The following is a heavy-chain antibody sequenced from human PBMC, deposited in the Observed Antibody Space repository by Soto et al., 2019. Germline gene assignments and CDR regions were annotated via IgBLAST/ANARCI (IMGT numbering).Heavy chain of an antibody. CDR3: VKRDHTLLTGNH. Sequence: GGSLRLSCLTSGFIFNNYAMHWVRQAPGKGLEYVSAITSNSGKTYYADSVKGRLTISRDSSKNTVFLHMSSLRAEDTAVYYCVKRDHTLLTGNHWGQGTLVTVSS. CDR1: GFIFNNYA. V-gene: IGHV3-64D*06. D-gene: IGHD3-9*01. J-gene: IGHJ5*02. CDR2: ITSNSGKT.